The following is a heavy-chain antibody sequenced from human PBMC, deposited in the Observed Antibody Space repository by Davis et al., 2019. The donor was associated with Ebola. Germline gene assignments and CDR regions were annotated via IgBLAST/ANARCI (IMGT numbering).Heavy chain of an antibody. D-gene: IGHD2-2*01. V-gene: IGHV3-21*01. CDR2: ISSSSSYI. CDR1: GFTFSSYS. Sequence: GESLKISCAASGFTFSSYSLNWVRQAPGKGLEWVSSISSSSSYIYYADSVKGRFTISRDNAKNSLYLQMNSLRAEDTAVYYCARDDDIVLVPAAPDYWGQGTLVTVSS. CDR3: ARDDDIVLVPAAPDY. J-gene: IGHJ4*02.